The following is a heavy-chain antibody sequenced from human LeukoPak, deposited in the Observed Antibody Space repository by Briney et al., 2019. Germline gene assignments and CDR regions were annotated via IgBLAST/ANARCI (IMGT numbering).Heavy chain of an antibody. CDR1: GGSISSYY. CDR2: IYTSGST. Sequence: SETLSLTCTVSGGSISSYYWSWIRQPAGKGLEWIGRIYTSGSTNYNPSLKSRVTISVDTSKNQFSLKLSSVTAADTAVYYCARVEKSITMVRGVNWFDPWGQGTLVTVSS. D-gene: IGHD3-10*01. V-gene: IGHV4-4*07. J-gene: IGHJ5*02. CDR3: ARVEKSITMVRGVNWFDP.